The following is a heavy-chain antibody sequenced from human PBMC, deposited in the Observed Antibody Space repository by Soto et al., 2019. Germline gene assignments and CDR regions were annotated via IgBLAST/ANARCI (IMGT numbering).Heavy chain of an antibody. CDR3: ARAVPYADPAQDWFDP. D-gene: IGHD4-17*01. V-gene: IGHV4-39*01. Sequence: QVRLQESGPGLVQPSETLSLSCTVSGDSIRTHSYFCGWGRQPPGKGPEWIGTISYGVRTYYNPALTNRVNTSVDTSKNQSSLDLTSVTAADTAIYYCARAVPYADPAQDWFDPWGQGTLVRVSS. J-gene: IGHJ5*02. CDR2: ISYGVRT. CDR1: GDSIRTHSYF.